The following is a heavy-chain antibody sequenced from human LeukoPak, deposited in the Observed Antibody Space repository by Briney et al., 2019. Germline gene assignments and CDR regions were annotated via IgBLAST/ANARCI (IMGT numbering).Heavy chain of an antibody. V-gene: IGHV3-48*02. Sequence: GGSLRLSCAASGFTFSSYSMNWVRQAPGKGLEWVSYISSSSSTIYYADSVKGRFTIFRDSAKNSLYLQMNSLRDEDTAVYYCATSEGLHYGDYAADYWGQGTLVTVSS. CDR1: GFTFSSYS. CDR3: ATSEGLHYGDYAADY. J-gene: IGHJ4*02. CDR2: ISSSSSTI. D-gene: IGHD4-17*01.